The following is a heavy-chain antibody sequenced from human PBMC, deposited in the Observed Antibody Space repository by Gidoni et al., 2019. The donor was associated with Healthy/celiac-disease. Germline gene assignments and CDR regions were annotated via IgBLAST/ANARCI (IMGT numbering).Heavy chain of an antibody. D-gene: IGHD4-17*01. CDR3: ARENPRVYALDH. V-gene: IGHV1-69*01. J-gene: IGHJ4*02. Sequence: APGQGLEWMGGIIPIFGTANYAQKFQGRVTITADESTSTAYMELSSLRSEDTAVYYCARENPRVYALDHWGQGTLVTVSS. CDR2: IIPIFGTA.